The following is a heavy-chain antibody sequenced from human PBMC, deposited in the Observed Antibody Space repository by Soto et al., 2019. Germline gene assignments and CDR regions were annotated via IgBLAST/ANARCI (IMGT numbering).Heavy chain of an antibody. CDR2: ISGDNGST. CDR3: AGVQGLAAGTCDY. J-gene: IGHJ4*02. D-gene: IGHD6-13*01. Sequence: QVQLVQSGVEVKKPGASVKVSCKASGYTFNRYGINWVRQAPGHGLEWIGWISGDNGSTNYAQNLQGRVTMTTDTSTSTAYMELGSLTVDYTAVYYCAGVQGLAAGTCDYWGEGTLVTVSS. CDR1: GYTFNRYG. V-gene: IGHV1-18*01.